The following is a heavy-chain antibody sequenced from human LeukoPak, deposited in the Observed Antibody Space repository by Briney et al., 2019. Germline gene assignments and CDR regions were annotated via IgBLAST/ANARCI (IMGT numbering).Heavy chain of an antibody. Sequence: PSETLSLTCTVSGGSISSSNYYWGWIRQPPGKGLEWIGSIYHSGTTYYNPSLKSRVTISVDTSKNQFSLKLSSVTAADTAMYYCARLGSSPFYFNYWGQGTLVTVSS. V-gene: IGHV4-39*01. CDR2: IYHSGTT. J-gene: IGHJ4*02. D-gene: IGHD6-6*01. CDR3: ARLGSSPFYFNY. CDR1: GGSISSSNYY.